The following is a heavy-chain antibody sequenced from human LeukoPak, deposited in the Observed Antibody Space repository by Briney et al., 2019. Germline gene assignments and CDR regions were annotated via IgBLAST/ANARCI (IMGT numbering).Heavy chain of an antibody. Sequence: GGSLRLSCAASGFTFSTYWMHWVRQDPGKGLVWVSRISSDASITSYADPVKGRFTISRDNAKNTLYLQMNSLRAEDTAVYYCAGDQDSSGWYPSFDYWGQGTLVTVSS. CDR1: GFTFSTYW. CDR2: ISSDASIT. V-gene: IGHV3-74*01. CDR3: AGDQDSSGWYPSFDY. J-gene: IGHJ4*02. D-gene: IGHD6-19*01.